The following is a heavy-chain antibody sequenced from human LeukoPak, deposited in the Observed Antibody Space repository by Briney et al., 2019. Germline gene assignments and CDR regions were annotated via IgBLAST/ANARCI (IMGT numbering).Heavy chain of an antibody. CDR1: GFTFSSYA. CDR2: ISVSVGST. J-gene: IGHJ5*02. D-gene: IGHD6-19*01. V-gene: IGHV3-23*01. CDR3: AKGGVEVAGASPNWFDP. Sequence: GRSLRLSCAASGFTFSSYAMSGGRQAPGKGLGWVSAISVSVGSTYYADSVKGRFTISRDNSKNTLYLQMNSLRAEDTAVYYCAKGGVEVAGASPNWFDPWGQGTLVTVSS.